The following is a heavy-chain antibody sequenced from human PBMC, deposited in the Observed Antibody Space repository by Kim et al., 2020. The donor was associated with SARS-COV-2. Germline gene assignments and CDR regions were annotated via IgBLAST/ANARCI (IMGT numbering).Heavy chain of an antibody. CDR3: ARGGRKVRGVITYYYYGMDV. CDR1: GYTFTSYD. J-gene: IGHJ6*02. CDR2: MNPNSGNT. V-gene: IGHV1-8*01. D-gene: IGHD3-10*01. Sequence: ASVKVSCKASGYTFTSYDINWVRQATGQGLEWMGWMNPNSGNTGYAQKFQGRVTMTRNTSISTAYMELSSLRSEDTAVYYCARGGRKVRGVITYYYYGMDVWGQGTTVTVSS.